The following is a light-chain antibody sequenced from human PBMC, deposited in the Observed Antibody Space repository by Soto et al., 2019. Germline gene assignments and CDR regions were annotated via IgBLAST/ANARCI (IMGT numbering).Light chain of an antibody. CDR2: GNS. J-gene: IGLJ2*01. CDR3: QSYDSSLSGVV. CDR1: SSNIGAGYD. Sequence: QAVVTQPPSVSGAPGQRVTISCTGSSSNIGAGYDVHWYQQLPGTAPKLLIYGNSNRPSGVPDRFSGSKSGTSASLAITGLQAEDEGDYYCQSYDSSLSGVVFGGGTKVTVL. V-gene: IGLV1-40*01.